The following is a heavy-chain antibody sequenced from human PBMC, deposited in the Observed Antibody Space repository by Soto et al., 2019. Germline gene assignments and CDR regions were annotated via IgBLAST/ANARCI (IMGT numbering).Heavy chain of an antibody. Sequence: EVPLLESGGGLVQPGGSLRLSCAASGFTFSSYAMAWVRQAPGKGLDWVSSISGSGADTYYADSVKGRFTISRDSLKNMLYLKMDTLRPDDTAVYYCATRGSGAGSYFDNLGQCTLVTVSP. V-gene: IGHV3-23*01. D-gene: IGHD3-10*01. CDR2: ISGSGADT. CDR3: ATRGSGAGSYFDN. CDR1: GFTFSSYA. J-gene: IGHJ1*01.